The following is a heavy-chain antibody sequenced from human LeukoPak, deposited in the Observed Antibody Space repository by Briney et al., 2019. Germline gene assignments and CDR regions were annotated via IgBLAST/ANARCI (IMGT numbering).Heavy chain of an antibody. CDR1: GFTFSDAW. J-gene: IGHJ3*02. CDR2: ISWDGGST. D-gene: IGHD2/OR15-2a*01. Sequence: PGGSLRLSCAASGFTFSDAWMGWVRQAPGKGLEWVSLISWDGGSTYYADSVKGRFTISRDNSKNSLYLQMNSLRTEDTALYYCAVIGAFDIWGQGTMVTVSS. CDR3: AVIGAFDI. V-gene: IGHV3-43*01.